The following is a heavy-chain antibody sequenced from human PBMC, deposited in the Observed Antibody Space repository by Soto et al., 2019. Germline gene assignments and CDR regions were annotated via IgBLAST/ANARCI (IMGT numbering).Heavy chain of an antibody. J-gene: IGHJ3*02. CDR3: ASVHDFHAFDI. D-gene: IGHD2-21*02. Sequence: QVQLQESGPGLVKPSQTLSLTCTVSGGSISSGGYYWSWIRQHPGKGLEWIGYIYYSGSTYYNPSLNSRVTISVDTSKSQCSLKLTSVTAADTAVYYCASVHDFHAFDIWGQGTMVTVSS. CDR1: GGSISSGGYY. CDR2: IYYSGST. V-gene: IGHV4-31*03.